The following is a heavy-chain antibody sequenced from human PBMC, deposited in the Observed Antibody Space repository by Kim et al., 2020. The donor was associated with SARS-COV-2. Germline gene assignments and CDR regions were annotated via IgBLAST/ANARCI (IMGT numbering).Heavy chain of an antibody. V-gene: IGHV4-38-2*02. CDR3: ARVVTTGYFQH. CDR1: GYSISSGYY. Sequence: SETLSLTCTVSGYSISSGYYWGWIRQPPGKGLEWIGSTYHSGSTYYNPSLKSRVTISVDTSKNQFSLKLNSVTAADTAVYYCARVVTTGYFQHLGQGTLVTVPS. J-gene: IGHJ1*01. CDR2: TYHSGST. D-gene: IGHD4-17*01.